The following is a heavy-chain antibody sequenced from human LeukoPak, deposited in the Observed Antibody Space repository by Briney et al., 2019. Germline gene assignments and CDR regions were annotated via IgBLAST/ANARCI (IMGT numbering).Heavy chain of an antibody. CDR1: GFTFGNYE. CDR3: ARTTTSGTFFDY. Sequence: GGSLRLSCAASGFTFGNYEMNWVRQAPGKGLEWLSYISNSGSSIYYSDSVKGRFTISRDNARNSLYLQMNSLRVEDTAVYYCARTTTSGTFFDYWGQGTQVTVSS. J-gene: IGHJ4*02. D-gene: IGHD6-19*01. CDR2: ISNSGSSI. V-gene: IGHV3-48*03.